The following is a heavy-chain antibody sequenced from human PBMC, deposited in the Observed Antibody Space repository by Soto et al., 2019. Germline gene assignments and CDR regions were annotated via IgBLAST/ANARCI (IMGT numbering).Heavy chain of an antibody. CDR1: GSTFSTLD. Sequence: QVQLVQSGAEVKKPGASVKVSCKASGSTFSTLDLNWVRQAPGQGLEWMGWMDANTGLTGHAQKFQGRLSMTRDTSISTAYMELSSLRADDTAVYYCARYIFGQGFISWGQGTLVTVSS. D-gene: IGHD3-10*01. CDR3: ARYIFGQGFIS. V-gene: IGHV1-8*01. J-gene: IGHJ4*02. CDR2: MDANTGLT.